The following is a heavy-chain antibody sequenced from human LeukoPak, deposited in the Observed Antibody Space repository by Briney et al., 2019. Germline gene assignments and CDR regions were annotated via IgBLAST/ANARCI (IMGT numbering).Heavy chain of an antibody. CDR3: ARIGYSSSSFDH. J-gene: IGHJ4*02. CDR2: IKQDGSTK. Sequence: PGGSLRLSCAASGFTFSNAWMSWVRQAPGKGLEWVANIKQDGSTKYYVDSVKGRFTISRDNAKNSVYLQMNGLSPEDTAVFYCARIGYSSSSFDHWGQGTLVTVSS. D-gene: IGHD6-13*01. V-gene: IGHV3-7*05. CDR1: GFTFSNAW.